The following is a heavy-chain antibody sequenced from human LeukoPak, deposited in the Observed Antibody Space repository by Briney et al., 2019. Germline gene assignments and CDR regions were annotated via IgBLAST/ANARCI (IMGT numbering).Heavy chain of an antibody. D-gene: IGHD1-26*01. CDR2: IYYSGST. CDR1: GGSISSSSYY. CDR3: ARDFSLGELREYYFDY. V-gene: IGHV4-39*02. J-gene: IGHJ4*02. Sequence: SETLSLTCTVSGGSISSSSYYWGWIRQPPGKGLEWIGSIYYSGSTYYNPSLKSRVTISVDTSKNQFSLKLSSVTAADTAVYYCARDFSLGELREYYFDYWGQGTLVTVSS.